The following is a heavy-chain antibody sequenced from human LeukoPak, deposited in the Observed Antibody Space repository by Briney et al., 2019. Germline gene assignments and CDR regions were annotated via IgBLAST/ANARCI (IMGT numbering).Heavy chain of an antibody. CDR1: GYTFTGYY. Sequence: ASVKVSCKASGYTFTGYYMHWVRQAPGQGLEWMGRINPNSGGTNYAQKFQGRVTMTRDTSIGTAYMELTRLRCDDTAVYYCASRGYSYGYFDYWAQGTLVTVSS. V-gene: IGHV1-2*06. D-gene: IGHD5-18*01. CDR3: ASRGYSYGYFDY. CDR2: INPNSGGT. J-gene: IGHJ4*02.